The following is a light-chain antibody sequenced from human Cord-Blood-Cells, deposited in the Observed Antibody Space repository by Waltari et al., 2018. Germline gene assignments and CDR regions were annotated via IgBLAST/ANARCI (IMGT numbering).Light chain of an antibody. CDR2: DAS. CDR1: QGISSA. CDR3: QQFNSYLL. Sequence: AIQLTQSPSSLSASVGDRVTITCRASQGISSALAWYQQKPGKAPKLLIYDASSLESGVPSRFSGSGSGTDFTLTINSLQPEDFATYYCQQFNSYLLFGGGTKVEIK. V-gene: IGKV1-13*02. J-gene: IGKJ4*01.